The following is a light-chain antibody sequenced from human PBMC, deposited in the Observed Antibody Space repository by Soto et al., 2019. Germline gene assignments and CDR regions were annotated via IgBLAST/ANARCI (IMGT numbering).Light chain of an antibody. CDR2: GNS. CDR3: QSYDSSLSGNVV. V-gene: IGLV1-40*01. CDR1: RSNIGAGYD. J-gene: IGLJ2*01. Sequence: QSVLTQPPSVSGAPGQRVTISCTGSRSNIGAGYDVHWYQQLLGTAPKLLIYGNSNRPSGVPDRFSGSKSGTSASLAITGLQAEDEADYYCQSYDSSLSGNVVFGGGTKLTVL.